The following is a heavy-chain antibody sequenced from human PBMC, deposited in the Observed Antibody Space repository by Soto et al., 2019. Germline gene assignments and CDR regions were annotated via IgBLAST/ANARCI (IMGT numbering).Heavy chain of an antibody. J-gene: IGHJ4*02. V-gene: IGHV1-69*06. D-gene: IGHD3-10*01. CDR3: ARDLDGTGSYYTNY. CDR1: GGTFSSYA. CDR2: IIPTFGTA. Sequence: SVKVSCKASGGTFSSYAISWVRQAPGQGLEWMGGIIPTFGTANYAQKFQGRVTITADKSTSTAYMELRSLRSDDTAVYFCARDLDGTGSYYTNYWGQGTLVTV.